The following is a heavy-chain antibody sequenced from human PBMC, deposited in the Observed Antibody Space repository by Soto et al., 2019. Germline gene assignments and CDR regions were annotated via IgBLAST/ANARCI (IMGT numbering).Heavy chain of an antibody. Sequence: GGSLRLSCTASGFTFSSYGMHWVRQAPGKGLEWVAVIWYDGSNKYYADSVKGRFTISRDNSKNTLYLQMNSLRAEDAAVDYCARDPGGGGEGDAFDIWGQGTMVTVSS. CDR1: GFTFSSYG. J-gene: IGHJ3*02. CDR3: ARDPGGGGEGDAFDI. V-gene: IGHV3-33*08. CDR2: IWYDGSNK. D-gene: IGHD3-16*01.